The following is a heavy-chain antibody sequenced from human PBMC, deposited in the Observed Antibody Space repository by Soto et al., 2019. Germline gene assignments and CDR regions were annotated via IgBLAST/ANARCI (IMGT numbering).Heavy chain of an antibody. V-gene: IGHV3-64D*06. CDR1: GFTFSMFS. D-gene: IGHD4-17*01. CDR3: VHPRSTVQIPPT. J-gene: IGHJ5*02. Sequence: GALLLACAASGFTFSMFSMHGVRQAPGKGLEYVSGISSNGDSTYYADSVKGRFTISRDNSKNKLYLQMSSLRAVDTAVYYCVHPRSTVQIPPTWGQGTLVTVYS. CDR2: ISSNGDST.